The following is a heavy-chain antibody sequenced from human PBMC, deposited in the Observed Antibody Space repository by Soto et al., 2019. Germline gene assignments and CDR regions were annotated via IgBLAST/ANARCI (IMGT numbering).Heavy chain of an antibody. CDR3: ATGDGYTNYYYYSMDV. CDR1: GGTFSSYA. Sequence: QVQLVQSGAEVKKPGSSVKVSCKASGGTFSSYAISWVRQAPGQGLEWMGGIIPIFGTANYAQKFQGRVTTTADESTRTGDMELRSLRSDDTTVYYCATGDGYTNYYYYSMDVWGQGTTVTVSS. CDR2: IIPIFGTA. J-gene: IGHJ6*02. V-gene: IGHV1-69*12. D-gene: IGHD5-12*01.